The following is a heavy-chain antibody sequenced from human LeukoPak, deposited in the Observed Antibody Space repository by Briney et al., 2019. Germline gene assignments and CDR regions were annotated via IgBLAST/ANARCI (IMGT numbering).Heavy chain of an antibody. J-gene: IGHJ4*02. D-gene: IGHD3-22*01. CDR3: ARPYYDSSGYRFDY. V-gene: IGHV3-30-3*01. CDR2: LSYDGSDK. Sequence: GGSLRLSCAASGFTFSNYAMHWVRQAPGKGLEWVAVLSYDGSDKYYADSVKGRFTISRDNSKNTLYLQMNSLRAEDAAVYYCARPYYDSSGYRFDYWGQGTLVTVSS. CDR1: GFTFSNYA.